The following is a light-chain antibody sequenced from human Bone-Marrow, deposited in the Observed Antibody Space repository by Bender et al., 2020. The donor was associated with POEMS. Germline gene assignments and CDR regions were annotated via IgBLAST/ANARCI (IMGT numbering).Light chain of an antibody. V-gene: IGLV1-44*01. J-gene: IGLJ3*02. CDR3: ETWEDSMNGWV. Sequence: QSVLTQPPSASGTPGQRVTISCSGSSSKFGSYPVNWYQQLPGAAPKLVIFNNSQRPSGVPDRFSGSNSGTSASLAISGLLSDDEADFYCETWEDSMNGWVFGRGTKLTVL. CDR1: SSKFGSYP. CDR2: NNS.